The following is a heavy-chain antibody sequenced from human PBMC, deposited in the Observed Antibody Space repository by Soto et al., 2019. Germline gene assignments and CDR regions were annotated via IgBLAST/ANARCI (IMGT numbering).Heavy chain of an antibody. CDR3: AREYYYGSGSYFHYGMDV. D-gene: IGHD3-10*01. CDR1: GFTFSSYW. V-gene: IGHV3-74*01. J-gene: IGHJ6*02. Sequence: GGSLRLSCAASGFTFSSYWMHWVRQAPGKGLVWVSRINSDGSSTSYADSVKGRFTISRDNAKNTLYLQMNSLRAEDTAVYYCAREYYYGSGSYFHYGMDVWGQGTTVTVSS. CDR2: INSDGSST.